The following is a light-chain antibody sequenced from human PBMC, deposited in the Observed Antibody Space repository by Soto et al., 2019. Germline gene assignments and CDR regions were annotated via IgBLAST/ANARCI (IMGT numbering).Light chain of an antibody. J-gene: IGLJ2*01. CDR2: EGS. Sequence: QSVLTQPASVSGSPGQSITISCTGTSSDVGSYNLVSWYQQHPGKDPKLMIYEGSKRPSGVSNRYSGSKSGHTASLTISGLQAEDEADYYCCSYAGSGTVVFGGGTKLTVL. CDR1: SSDVGSYNL. CDR3: CSYAGSGTVV. V-gene: IGLV2-23*01.